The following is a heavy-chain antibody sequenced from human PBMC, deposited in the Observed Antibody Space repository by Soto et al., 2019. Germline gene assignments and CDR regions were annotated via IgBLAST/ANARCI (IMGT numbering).Heavy chain of an antibody. J-gene: IGHJ4*02. CDR2: ISAHNGNT. Sequence: QVHLVQSGAEVKKPGASVKVSCKGSGYAFTTYGITWVRQAPGKGLEWKGWISAHNGNTNYAQKLQASVAVTRVTSTSTAYMELRSLRSDDTAVYYCARGRHGDYWGQGALVTVSS. CDR1: GYAFTTYG. V-gene: IGHV1-18*01. CDR3: ARGRHGDY.